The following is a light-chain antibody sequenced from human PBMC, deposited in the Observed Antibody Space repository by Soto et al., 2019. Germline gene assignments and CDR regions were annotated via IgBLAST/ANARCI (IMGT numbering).Light chain of an antibody. J-gene: IGKJ4*01. CDR3: RQYGRSLGFA. CDR2: GAS. CDR1: QSVSSN. Sequence: EIVMTHSPATLSVSPCERATLSFSASQSVSSNLAWYQQKPGQAPRLLIYGASTRATGIPARFSGSGSGTDFTLTISRLEPEDFAVYYCRQYGRSLGFAFGGGTKVDIK. V-gene: IGKV3-15*01.